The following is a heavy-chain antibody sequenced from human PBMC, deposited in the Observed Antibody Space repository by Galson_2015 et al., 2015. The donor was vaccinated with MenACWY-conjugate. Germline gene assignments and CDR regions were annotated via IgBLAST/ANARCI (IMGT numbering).Heavy chain of an antibody. J-gene: IGHJ5*02. Sequence: QSGAEVKKPGESLRISCKGSGYSFPSYWITWVRQMPGKGLEFMGTIAPSDSYTTYSPSFQGHVTITADKSIRTAYLQWSSLKASDTAMYYCATHQAAAGRPWLDPWGQGTLVTVSS. CDR2: IAPSDSYT. V-gene: IGHV5-10-1*01. CDR1: GYSFPSYW. D-gene: IGHD6-13*01. CDR3: ATHQAAAGRPWLDP.